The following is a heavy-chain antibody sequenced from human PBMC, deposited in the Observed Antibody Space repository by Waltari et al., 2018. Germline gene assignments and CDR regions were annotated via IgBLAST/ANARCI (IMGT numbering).Heavy chain of an antibody. J-gene: IGHJ4*02. V-gene: IGHV4-34*01. D-gene: IGHD3-9*01. CDR1: GGSFSGYY. CDR3: ARIPGSYYDILTGYDY. CDR2: ITHSGST. Sequence: QVQLQQWGAGLLKPSETLSLTCAVYGGSFSGYYWSWIRQPPGKGLEGIGEITHSGSTKYNPSLKSRVTTSVDTSNNQFSMKLSSVTAADTAVYYCARIPGSYYDILTGYDYWGQGTLVTVSS.